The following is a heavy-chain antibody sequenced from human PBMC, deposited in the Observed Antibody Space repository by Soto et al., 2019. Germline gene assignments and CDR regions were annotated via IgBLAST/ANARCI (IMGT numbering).Heavy chain of an antibody. CDR2: INPKSGGT. V-gene: IGHV1-2*04. D-gene: IGHD4-17*01. CDR3: ARSARASYGDYASLIDY. J-gene: IGHJ4*02. Sequence: SVKVSCKASGYSFTDYHIHWVRQAPGQGLEWLGRINPKSGGTSTAQKFQGWVTMTTDTSISTASMELTRLTSDDTAVYYCARSARASYGDYASLIDYWGQGTLVTVSS. CDR1: GYSFTDYH.